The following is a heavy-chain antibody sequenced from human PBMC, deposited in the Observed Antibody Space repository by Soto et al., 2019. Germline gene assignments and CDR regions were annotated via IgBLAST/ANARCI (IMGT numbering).Heavy chain of an antibody. CDR1: GYSFTSYW. CDR3: ARHRGDYGDYQKPGYYYYYMDV. V-gene: IGHV5-51*01. Sequence: GESLKISCKGSGYSFTSYWIGWVRQMPGKGLEWMGIIYPGDSDTRYSPSFQGQVTISADKSFSNAYLQWSSLKASDTAMYYCARHRGDYGDYQKPGYYYYYMDVWGKGTTVTVSS. D-gene: IGHD4-17*01. CDR2: IYPGDSDT. J-gene: IGHJ6*03.